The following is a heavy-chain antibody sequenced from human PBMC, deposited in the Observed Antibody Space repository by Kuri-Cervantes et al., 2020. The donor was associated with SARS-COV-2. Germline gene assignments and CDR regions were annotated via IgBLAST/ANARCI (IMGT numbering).Heavy chain of an antibody. CDR2: ISSSSSYI. Sequence: GESLKISCAASGFTFSSYSMNWVRQAPGKGLEWVSSISSSSSYIYYADSVKGRFTISRDNAKNSLYLQMNSLRDEDTAVYYRARELQRDGYNLGYFDYWGQGTLVTVSS. V-gene: IGHV3-21*01. CDR1: GFTFSSYS. D-gene: IGHD5-24*01. J-gene: IGHJ4*02. CDR3: ARELQRDGYNLGYFDY.